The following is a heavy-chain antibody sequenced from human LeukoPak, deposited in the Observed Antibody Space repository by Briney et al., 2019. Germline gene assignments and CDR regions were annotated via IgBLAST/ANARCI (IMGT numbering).Heavy chain of an antibody. CDR3: AKDKAYDFWSGYYDY. CDR1: GFTFDDYA. D-gene: IGHD3-3*01. Sequence: GRSLRLSCAASGFTFDDYAMHWVRQAPGKGLEWVSGISWNSGSIGYTDSVKGRFTISRDNAKNSLYLQMNSLRAEDMALYYCAKDKAYDFWSGYYDYWGQGTLVTVSS. V-gene: IGHV3-9*03. CDR2: ISWNSGSI. J-gene: IGHJ4*02.